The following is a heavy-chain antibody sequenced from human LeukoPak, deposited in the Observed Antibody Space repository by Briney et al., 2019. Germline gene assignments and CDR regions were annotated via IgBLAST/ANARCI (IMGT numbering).Heavy chain of an antibody. CDR3: VKDLVDSGSPRVY. J-gene: IGHJ4*02. CDR2: ISNNGGST. D-gene: IGHD1-26*01. Sequence: GGSLRLSCSASGFTFSSYAMHWVRQAPGKGLEYVSAISNNGGSTYYADSVKGRFTISRDNSKNTLYLQMSSLRAEDTAVYYCVKDLVDSGSPRVYWGQGTLVTVSS. CDR1: GFTFSSYA. V-gene: IGHV3-64D*06.